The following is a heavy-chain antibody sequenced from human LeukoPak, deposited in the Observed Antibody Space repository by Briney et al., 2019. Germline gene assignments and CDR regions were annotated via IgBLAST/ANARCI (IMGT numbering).Heavy chain of an antibody. V-gene: IGHV1-69*05. CDR3: ARGSSQFKSFDY. CDR1: GGTFSSYA. J-gene: IGHJ4*02. CDR2: IIPIFGTA. D-gene: IGHD3-10*01. Sequence: ASVKVSCKASGGTFSSYAISWVRQAPGQGLEWMGGIIPIFGTANYAQKFQGRVTITTDESTSTAYMELSSLRSEDTAVYYCARGSSQFKSFDYWGQGTLVTISS.